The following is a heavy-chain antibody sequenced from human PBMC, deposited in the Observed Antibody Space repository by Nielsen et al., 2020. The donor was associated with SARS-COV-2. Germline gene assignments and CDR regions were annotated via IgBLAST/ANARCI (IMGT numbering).Heavy chain of an antibody. J-gene: IGHJ3*02. CDR1: GYTLTELS. Sequence: ASVKVSCKVSGYTLTELSMHWVRQAPGKGLEWMGGFDPEDGETIYAQKFQGRVTMTRDTSTSTVYMELSSLRTEDTAVYFCARVNPVSDSWFDALDIWGQGTMVTVSS. CDR2: FDPEDGET. D-gene: IGHD6-13*01. V-gene: IGHV1-24*01. CDR3: ARVNPVSDSWFDALDI.